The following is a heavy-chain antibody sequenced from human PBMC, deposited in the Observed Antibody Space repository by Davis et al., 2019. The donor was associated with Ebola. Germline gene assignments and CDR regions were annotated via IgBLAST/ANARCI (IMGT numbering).Heavy chain of an antibody. CDR3: ARDFWFRRLDY. CDR2: ISSSSSYI. Sequence: GESLKISCAASGFTFSSYSMNWVRQAPGKGLEWVSYISSSSSYIYYADSVKGRFTISRDNAKNSLYLQMNSLRAEDTAVYYCARDFWFRRLDYWGQGTLVTVSS. CDR1: GFTFSSYS. D-gene: IGHD3-3*01. V-gene: IGHV3-21*05. J-gene: IGHJ4*02.